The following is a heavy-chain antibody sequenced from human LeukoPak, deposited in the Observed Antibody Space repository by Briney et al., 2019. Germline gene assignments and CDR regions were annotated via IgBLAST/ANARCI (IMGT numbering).Heavy chain of an antibody. CDR2: ISGSGGYT. CDR3: AREPIVEYQLQSTLDY. Sequence: HPGGSLRLSCAASGFTFNNYVMNWVRQAPGKGLEWVSAISGSGGYTYYADSVKGRFTISRDNSKNTLYLQMNSLRAEDTAVYYCAREPIVEYQLQSTLDYWGQGTLVTVSS. J-gene: IGHJ4*02. D-gene: IGHD2-2*01. V-gene: IGHV3-23*01. CDR1: GFTFNNYV.